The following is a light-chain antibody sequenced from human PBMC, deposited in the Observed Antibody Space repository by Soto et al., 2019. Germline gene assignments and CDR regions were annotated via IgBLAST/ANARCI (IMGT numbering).Light chain of an antibody. CDR1: QSVLYSSNNKNY. Sequence: DIVMTQSPDSLAVSLGERATINCKSSQSVLYSSNNKNYLAWYQQKPGQPTKLLIYWASSRESGVPDRFSGSASGTDFTLTSSSLQAEDVAVYYCQQYSSTPLTFGGGTKVEIK. V-gene: IGKV4-1*01. CDR2: WAS. J-gene: IGKJ4*01. CDR3: QQYSSTPLT.